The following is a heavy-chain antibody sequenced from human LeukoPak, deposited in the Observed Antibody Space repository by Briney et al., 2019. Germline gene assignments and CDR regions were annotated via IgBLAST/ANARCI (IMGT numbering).Heavy chain of an antibody. Sequence: GGSLRLSCAASGFTFSSYSMNWVRQAPGKGLEWVSYISSSGSTIYYADSVKGRFTISRDNAKNSLYLQMNSLRDEDTAVYYCAASEGYSYGSVYWGQGTLVTVSS. CDR3: AASEGYSYGSVY. D-gene: IGHD5-18*01. CDR2: ISSSGSTI. CDR1: GFTFSSYS. V-gene: IGHV3-48*02. J-gene: IGHJ4*02.